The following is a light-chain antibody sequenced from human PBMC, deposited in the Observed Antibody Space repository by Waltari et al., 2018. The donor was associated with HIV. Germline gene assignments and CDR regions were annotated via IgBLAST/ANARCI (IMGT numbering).Light chain of an antibody. CDR2: AAS. J-gene: IGKJ1*01. Sequence: DIQMTQSPSSLSASLGDKVTISCRAGQNILNYLNWYQQRPGKPPQLLIYAASSLHSGVPSRFSGSGSGTDFTLTITNLQPEDLATYYRQQTYSTLTWTFGQGTKVEI. CDR1: QNILNY. V-gene: IGKV1-39*01. CDR3: QQTYSTLTWT.